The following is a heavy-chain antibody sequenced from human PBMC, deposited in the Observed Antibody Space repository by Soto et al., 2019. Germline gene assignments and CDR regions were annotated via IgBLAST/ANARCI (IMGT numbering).Heavy chain of an antibody. CDR1: GLTVGDNY. CDR2: IYYNGTT. CDR3: VRPLSSGRNYGKDV. V-gene: IGHV3-53*01. J-gene: IGHJ6*02. D-gene: IGHD3-10*01. Sequence: SGGSLRLSFAASGLTVGDNYMSWVRQAPGMGLEWVSAIYYNGTTYYADSVKGRFTISRGTSKNTLSLQMDSLRVEDTAVYYCVRPLSSGRNYGKDVWGQGTTVTVSS.